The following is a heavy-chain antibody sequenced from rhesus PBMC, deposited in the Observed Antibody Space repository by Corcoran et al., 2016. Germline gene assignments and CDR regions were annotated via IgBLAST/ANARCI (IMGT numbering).Heavy chain of an antibody. J-gene: IGHJ4*01. CDR3: AREPLYGNVDY. CDR2: SGGRSGST. CDR1: GGSISSSNW. V-gene: IGHV4S19*01. Sequence: QVQLQESGPAVVKPSETLSLTCAVSGGSISSSNWWSWIRQPPGKGLEWIGNSGGRSGSTYYNHSLKSRVTISKDTSKNQFALKLSSVTAADTAVYYCAREPLYGNVDYWGQGVLVTVSS. D-gene: IGHD4-35*01.